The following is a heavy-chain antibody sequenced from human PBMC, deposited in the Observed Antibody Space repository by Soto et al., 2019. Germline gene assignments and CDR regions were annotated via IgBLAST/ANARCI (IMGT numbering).Heavy chain of an antibody. Sequence: ASVKVSCKASGYTFTSNDINSVRQATGQGPEWMGWMNPNKGNTGYAQNLQGRVTMTTDTSMSTAYMELSSLTYDDTAVYYCATSGRDCTQGVGYDYWGQGTLVTVSS. CDR1: GYTFTSND. D-gene: IGHD2-8*01. CDR3: ATSGRDCTQGVGYDY. J-gene: IGHJ4*02. CDR2: MNPNKGNT. V-gene: IGHV1-8*01.